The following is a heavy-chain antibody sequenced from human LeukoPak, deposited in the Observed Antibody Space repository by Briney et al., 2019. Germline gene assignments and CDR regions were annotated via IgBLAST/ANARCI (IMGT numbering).Heavy chain of an antibody. V-gene: IGHV3-23*01. CDR1: GFTFSSYG. CDR3: AKDLSSGSRRAY. J-gene: IGHJ4*02. CDR2: ISGSGGST. D-gene: IGHD6-19*01. Sequence: PGGSLRLSRAASGFTFSSYGMSWVRQAPGKGLEWVSAISGSGGSTYYADSVKGRFTISRDNSKNTLYLQMNSLRAEDTAVYYCAKDLSSGSRRAYWGQGTLVTVSS.